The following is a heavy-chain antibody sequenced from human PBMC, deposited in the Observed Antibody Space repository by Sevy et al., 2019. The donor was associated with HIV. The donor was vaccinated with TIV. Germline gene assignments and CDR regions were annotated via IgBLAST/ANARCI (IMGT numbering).Heavy chain of an antibody. D-gene: IGHD4-17*01. CDR2: IVVGSRNT. Sequence: VKVSCKASGFTFTSSAVQWVRQARRQRLERIGWIVVGSRNTNYAQKFQERVTIIRDMSTSTAYMELSSLRSEDTAVYYRAAGLYGGSRPLDYWGQGTLVSVSS. CDR1: GFTFTSSA. V-gene: IGHV1-58*01. CDR3: AAGLYGGSRPLDY. J-gene: IGHJ4*02.